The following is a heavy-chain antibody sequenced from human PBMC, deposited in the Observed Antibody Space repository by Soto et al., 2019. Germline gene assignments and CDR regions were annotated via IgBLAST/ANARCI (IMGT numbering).Heavy chain of an antibody. CDR1: GFSITTDRVG. V-gene: IGHV2-5*02. CDR3: AHAYGGRSLY. J-gene: IGHJ4*02. CDR2: IYWDDSK. D-gene: IGHD1-26*01. Sequence: QITLKESGPTLVKPTQTVTLTCTFSGFSITTDRVGVGWIRQPPGEALAWLAVIYWDDSKTYSPSLASRLTISKDTSKNQVALTMTNIDSLDTATYYCAHAYGGRSLYWGQGTLVTVSS.